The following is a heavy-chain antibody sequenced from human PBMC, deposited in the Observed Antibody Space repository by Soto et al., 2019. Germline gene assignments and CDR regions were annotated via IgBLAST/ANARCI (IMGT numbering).Heavy chain of an antibody. CDR1: GGSVSSGSYY. CDR3: ARDVGDHGEAVAGTYNWFDP. J-gene: IGHJ5*02. V-gene: IGHV4-61*01. Sequence: QVQLQESGPGLVKPSETLSLTCTVSGGSVSSGSYYWSWIRQPPGQGLEWIGYIYYSGSTNYNPSLKSRVTISVDTSKNQLSLKLSSVTAADTAVYYCARDVGDHGEAVAGTYNWFDPWGQGTLVTVSS. CDR2: IYYSGST. D-gene: IGHD6-19*01.